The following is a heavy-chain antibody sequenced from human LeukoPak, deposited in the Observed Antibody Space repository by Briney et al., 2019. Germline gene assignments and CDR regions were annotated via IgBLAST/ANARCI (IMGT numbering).Heavy chain of an antibody. J-gene: IGHJ4*02. Sequence: GGSLRLSFAASGFTFNNYAMNWVRQAPGKGLEWVSSICGNCGTAYYVDSVKGRFTISRDNSKNTLYLQMNSLRAEDTAVYYCAKHYCSDASCSVFSFDSWGQGTLVTVSS. V-gene: IGHV3-23*01. D-gene: IGHD2-2*01. CDR3: AKHYCSDASCSVFSFDS. CDR2: ICGNCGTA. CDR1: GFTFNNYA.